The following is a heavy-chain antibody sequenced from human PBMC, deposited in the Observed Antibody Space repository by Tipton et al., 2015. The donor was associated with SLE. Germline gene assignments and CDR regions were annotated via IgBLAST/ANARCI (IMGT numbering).Heavy chain of an antibody. CDR2: ISWDGGST. CDR1: GFTFDDYA. Sequence: SLRLSCAASGFTFDDYAMHWVRQAPGKGLEWVSLISWDGGSTYYADSVKGRFTISRDNSKNSLYLQMNSLRAEDTALYYCAKDVGSSIAVAGLLDYWGQGTLVTVSS. V-gene: IGHV3-43D*04. D-gene: IGHD6-19*01. CDR3: AKDVGSSIAVAGLLDY. J-gene: IGHJ4*02.